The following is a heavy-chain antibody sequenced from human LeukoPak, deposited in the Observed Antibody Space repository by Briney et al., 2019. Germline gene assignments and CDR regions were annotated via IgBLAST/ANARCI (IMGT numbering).Heavy chain of an antibody. CDR2: IRYDGSNK. CDR3: AKDPRCGGDCYSDDY. V-gene: IGHV3-30*02. J-gene: IGHJ4*02. D-gene: IGHD2-21*02. Sequence: GGSLRLSCAASGFTFSSYGMHWVRQAPGKGLEWVAFIRYDGSNKYYADSVKGRFTVSRDNSKNTLYLQMNSLRAEDTAVYYCAKDPRCGGDCYSDDYWGQGTLVTVSS. CDR1: GFTFSSYG.